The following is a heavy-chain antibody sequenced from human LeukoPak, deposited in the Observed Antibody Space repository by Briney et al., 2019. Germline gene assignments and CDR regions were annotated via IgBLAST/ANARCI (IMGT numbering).Heavy chain of an antibody. CDR1: GLPLGRSW. D-gene: IGHD2-21*01. CDR2: HKDDGSKT. V-gene: IGHV3-7*01. J-gene: IGHJ4*02. Sequence: QPGRSVSLSCAASGLPLGRSWLDWVPQAPGKGLDVVANHKDDGSKTHYVDFAKGRFNISRDNAKNTLFLTEDTFIVGDTAIYYCSYSLNYWGQGTLVTVSS. CDR3: SYSLNY.